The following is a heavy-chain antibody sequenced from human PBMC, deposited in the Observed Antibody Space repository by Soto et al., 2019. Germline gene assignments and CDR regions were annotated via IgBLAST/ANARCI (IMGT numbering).Heavy chain of an antibody. CDR3: ADYIPGRSWFDP. Sequence: GVSLKVSCKASRGTFXSYAISWARQAPGQGLEWMGGIIPIFGTANYAQKFQGRVTITADESTSTAYMELSSLRSEDTAVYYCADYIPGRSWFDPWGQGTLVTVSS. D-gene: IGHD3-10*01. V-gene: IGHV1-69*13. J-gene: IGHJ5*02. CDR1: RGTFXSYA. CDR2: IIPIFGTA.